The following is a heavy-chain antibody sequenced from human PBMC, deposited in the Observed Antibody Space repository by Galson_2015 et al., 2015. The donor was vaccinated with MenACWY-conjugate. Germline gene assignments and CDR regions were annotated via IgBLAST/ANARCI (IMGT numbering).Heavy chain of an antibody. D-gene: IGHD3-22*01. V-gene: IGHV3-30*18. Sequence: SLRLSCAASGFTFSSYGMHWVRQAPGKGLEWVAVISYDGSNKYYADSVKGRFTISRDNSKNTLYLQMNSLRAEDTAVYYCAKDLSSGVVVTDYWGQGTLVTVSS. J-gene: IGHJ4*02. CDR2: ISYDGSNK. CDR3: AKDLSSGVVVTDY. CDR1: GFTFSSYG.